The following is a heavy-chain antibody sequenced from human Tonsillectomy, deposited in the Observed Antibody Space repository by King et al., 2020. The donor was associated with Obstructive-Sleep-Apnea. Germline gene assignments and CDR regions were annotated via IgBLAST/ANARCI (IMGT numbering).Heavy chain of an antibody. CDR1: GGSIISYS. Sequence: QLQESGPGLVKPSETLSLTCTVSGGSIISYSWTWIRQPPGKGLEWICHVDYIGSTNYKPSLKSRVTVSADTSKNKFSLKLRSVTAADTGVYYCARGTGWYGVDVWGQGTTVTVSS. V-gene: IGHV4-59*01. J-gene: IGHJ6*02. CDR3: ARGTGWYGVDV. D-gene: IGHD6-19*01. CDR2: VDYIGST.